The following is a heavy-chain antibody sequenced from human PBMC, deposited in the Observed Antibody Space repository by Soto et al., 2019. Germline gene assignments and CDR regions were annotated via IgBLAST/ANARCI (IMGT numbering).Heavy chain of an antibody. V-gene: IGHV1-69*02. D-gene: IGHD3-22*01. Sequence: SVKVSCKASGGTFSSYTISWVRQAPGQGLEWMGRIIPILGIANYAQKFQGRVTITADKSTSTAYMELSSLRSEDTAVYYCARGGKGYDSSGYFLTGYAFDIWGQGTMVTVSS. CDR2: IIPILGIA. J-gene: IGHJ3*02. CDR3: ARGGKGYDSSGYFLTGYAFDI. CDR1: GGTFSSYT.